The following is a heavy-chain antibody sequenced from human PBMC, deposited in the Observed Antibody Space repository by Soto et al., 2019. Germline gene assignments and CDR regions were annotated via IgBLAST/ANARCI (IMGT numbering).Heavy chain of an antibody. CDR2: ISGSGAST. CDR3: AKDGRGSGWSKNYYYYMDV. J-gene: IGHJ6*03. CDR1: GFPLSSYA. D-gene: IGHD6-19*01. V-gene: IGHV3-23*01. Sequence: GGSLRLSCAASGFPLSSYAMTWVRQAPGKGLEWVSAISGSGASTNYADSVKGRFTISRDNSKNRLYLQMNSLRAEDTAVYYCAKDGRGSGWSKNYYYYMDVWGKGTTVTSP.